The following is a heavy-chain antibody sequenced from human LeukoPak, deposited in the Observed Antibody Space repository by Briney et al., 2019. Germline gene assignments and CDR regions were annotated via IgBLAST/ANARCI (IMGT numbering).Heavy chain of an antibody. Sequence: GGSLRLSCAASGFTFSDYYMSWIRQAPGKGLEWVSYISSSSSYTNYADSVKGRFTISSDNANNSLYLQMNGLRAEDTAVYYCARERDHRAAATHYFDYRGQGTVVSVFS. D-gene: IGHD6-25*01. V-gene: IGHV3-11*06. CDR1: GFTFSDYY. J-gene: IGHJ4*02. CDR2: ISSSSSYT. CDR3: ARERDHRAAATHYFDY.